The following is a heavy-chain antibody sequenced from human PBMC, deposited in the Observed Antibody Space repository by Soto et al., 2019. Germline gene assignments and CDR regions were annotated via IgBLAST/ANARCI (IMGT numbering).Heavy chain of an antibody. V-gene: IGHV1-18*01. D-gene: IGHD3-16*01. CDR2: ISAYNGNT. Sequence: ASVKVACKASGYTFTSYGISWVRQAPGQGLEWMGWISAYNGNTNYAQKLQGRVTMTTDTSTSTAYMELRSLRSDDTAVYYWGRDIDGGFFDSVGGSYGYCFAFALWGHGTMVPVSS. CDR1: GYTFTSYG. CDR3: GRDIDGGFFDSVGGSYGYCFAFAL. J-gene: IGHJ3*01.